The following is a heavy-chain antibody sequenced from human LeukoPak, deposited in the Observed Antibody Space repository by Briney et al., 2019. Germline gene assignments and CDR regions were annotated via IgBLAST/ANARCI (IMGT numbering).Heavy chain of an antibody. CDR1: GFTFSSYA. D-gene: IGHD3-3*01. V-gene: IGHV3-30-3*01. Sequence: GRSLRLSCAASGFTFSSYAMHWVRQAPGKGLEWVAVISYDGSNKYYADSVKGRFTISRDNSKNTLYLQMNSLRAEDTAVYYCARVSLRFLEWFSVDVWGQGTTVTVSS. J-gene: IGHJ6*02. CDR3: ARVSLRFLEWFSVDV. CDR2: ISYDGSNK.